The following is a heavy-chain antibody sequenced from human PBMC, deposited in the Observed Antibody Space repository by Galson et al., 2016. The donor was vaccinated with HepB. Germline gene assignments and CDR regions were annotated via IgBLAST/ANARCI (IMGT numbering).Heavy chain of an antibody. D-gene: IGHD5-24*01. CDR2: IHPGDSNT. Sequence: QSGAEVKKPGESLKISCKGSGYSFTNYWIGWVRQMPGKGLEWMGIIHPGDSNTQYSPSFQGQVTISATKSISTAYLQWSSLKASDTAIYYCASQEGDMATIGLDYWGQGTLVTVSS. V-gene: IGHV5-51*01. CDR3: ASQEGDMATIGLDY. J-gene: IGHJ4*02. CDR1: GYSFTNYW.